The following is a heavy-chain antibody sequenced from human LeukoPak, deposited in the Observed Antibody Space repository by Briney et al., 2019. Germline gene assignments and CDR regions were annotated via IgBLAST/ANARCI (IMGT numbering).Heavy chain of an antibody. D-gene: IGHD4-23*01. CDR3: ARHGVTNSGFIDY. V-gene: IGHV4-34*01. Sequence: PSETLSLTCAVYGGSFSGYYWSWIRQPPGKGLEWIGEINHSGSTNYNPSLKSRVTISVDTSKNQFSLKLSSVTAADTALYYCARHGVTNSGFIDYWGQGILVTVSS. CDR1: GGSFSGYY. CDR2: INHSGST. J-gene: IGHJ4*02.